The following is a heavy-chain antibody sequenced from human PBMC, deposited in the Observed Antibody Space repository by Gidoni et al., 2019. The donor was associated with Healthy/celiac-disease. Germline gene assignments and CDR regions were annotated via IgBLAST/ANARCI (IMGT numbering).Heavy chain of an antibody. CDR2: ISWNSGSI. V-gene: IGHV3-9*01. D-gene: IGHD5-18*01. CDR3: AKDIHRGYSYGPCDY. CDR1: GFTFDDYA. J-gene: IGHJ4*02. Sequence: EVQLVESGGGLVQLGRSLRLSCAASGFTFDDYAMHWVRQAPGKGLEWVSGISWNSGSIGYADSVKGRFTISRDNAKNSLYLQMNSLRAEDTALYYCAKDIHRGYSYGPCDYWGQGTLVTVSS.